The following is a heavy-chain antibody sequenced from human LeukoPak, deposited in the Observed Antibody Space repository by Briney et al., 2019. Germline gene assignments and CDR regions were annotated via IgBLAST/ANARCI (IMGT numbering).Heavy chain of an antibody. CDR1: GGSISSSSYY. D-gene: IGHD1-7*01. J-gene: IGHJ6*02. CDR2: IYYSGST. V-gene: IGHV4-39*01. CDR3: AITGTSDYYGMDV. Sequence: SETLSLTCTVSGGSISSSSYYWGWIRQRPGKGREGIVSIYYSGSTYYNPSLKSRVTISVDTSKNQFSLKLSSVTAADTAVYYCAITGTSDYYGMDVWGQGTTVTVSS.